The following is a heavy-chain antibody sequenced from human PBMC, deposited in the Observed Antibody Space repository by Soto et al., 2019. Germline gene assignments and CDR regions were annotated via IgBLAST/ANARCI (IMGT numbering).Heavy chain of an antibody. CDR3: ATRAGAPDD. Sequence: EVQLVESGGGLVQPGGSLRLSCAASRFSFNNYWMSWIRQAPGKGLEWVANINEDGNKQNYEDSVRGRCTISRDNAKTSVHLQMNSLRVEDTAVYYCATRAGAPDDWGQGTLVTVSS. V-gene: IGHV3-7*01. CDR2: INEDGNKQ. J-gene: IGHJ4*02. D-gene: IGHD3-10*01. CDR1: RFSFNNYW.